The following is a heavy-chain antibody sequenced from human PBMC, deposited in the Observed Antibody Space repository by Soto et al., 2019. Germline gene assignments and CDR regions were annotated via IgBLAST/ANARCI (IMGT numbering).Heavy chain of an antibody. D-gene: IGHD2-15*01. V-gene: IGHV3-74*02. CDR1: GFTFSSYW. CDR3: VITSLVVAAATRVNY. J-gene: IGHJ4*02. CDR2: INSDGSRT. Sequence: EVQLVESGGGLVQPGVSLRLSCAASGFTFSSYWMHWVRQATGKGLVWVSRINSDGSRTSHAGSVKGRFTIARDNAKQTPDLLIKSPIAEDTAVYYIVITSLVVAAATRVNYWGQGTLVTVSS.